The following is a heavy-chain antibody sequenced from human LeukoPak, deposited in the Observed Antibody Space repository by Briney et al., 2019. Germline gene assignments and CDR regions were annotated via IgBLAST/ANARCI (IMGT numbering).Heavy chain of an antibody. CDR1: GYTFTGYY. CDR2: INPNSGGT. CDR3: ARDNSGSYVFDY. J-gene: IGHJ4*02. V-gene: IGHV1-2*02. D-gene: IGHD1-26*01. Sequence: ASVKVSCKAPGYTFTGYYMHWVRQAPGQGLEWMGWINPNSGGTNYAQKFQGRVTMTRDTSISTAYMELSRLRSDDTAVYYCARDNSGSYVFDYWGQGTLVTVSS.